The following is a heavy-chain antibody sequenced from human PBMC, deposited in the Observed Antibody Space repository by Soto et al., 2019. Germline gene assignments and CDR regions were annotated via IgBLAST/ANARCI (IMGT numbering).Heavy chain of an antibody. Sequence: PGGSLRLSCAASGFTFSTYGMHWVRQAPGKGLEWVAVMSYDGGNKYYADSVKGRFTISRDNSKNTLYLQMNSLRAEDTAVYYCAKDSYDSSGYLLDYWGQGTLVTVSS. CDR2: MSYDGGNK. J-gene: IGHJ4*02. D-gene: IGHD3-22*01. CDR3: AKDSYDSSGYLLDY. CDR1: GFTFSTYG. V-gene: IGHV3-30*18.